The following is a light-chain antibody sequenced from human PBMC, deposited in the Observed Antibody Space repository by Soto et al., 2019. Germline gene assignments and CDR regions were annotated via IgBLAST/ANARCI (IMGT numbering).Light chain of an antibody. CDR2: RAS. V-gene: IGKV3-20*01. CDR1: QTISSSF. J-gene: IGKJ3*01. CDR3: HQFSSSPLVT. Sequence: EIVLTQSPGTLSLSPGERATLSCRASQTISSSFLAWYQQKPGQAPRLLIYRASRRAPGIPDRFSGSGCWKDFTLTSSWLECEYFAVYYCHQFSSSPLVTVGPGTKVEIK.